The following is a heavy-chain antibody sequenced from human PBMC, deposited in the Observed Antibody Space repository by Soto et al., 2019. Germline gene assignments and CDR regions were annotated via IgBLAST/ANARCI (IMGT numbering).Heavy chain of an antibody. CDR2: TYYRSKWYN. J-gene: IGHJ5*02. CDR1: GDSVSSNSAA. D-gene: IGHD2-15*01. CDR3: ARARDCSGGSCHSGLLDWFDP. V-gene: IGHV6-1*01. Sequence: SQTLSLTCAISGDSVSSNSAAWNWIRQSPSRGLEWLGRTYYRSKWYNDYAVSVKSRITINPDTSKNQFSLQLNSVTPEDTAVYYCARARDCSGGSCHSGLLDWFDPWGQGTLVTVSS.